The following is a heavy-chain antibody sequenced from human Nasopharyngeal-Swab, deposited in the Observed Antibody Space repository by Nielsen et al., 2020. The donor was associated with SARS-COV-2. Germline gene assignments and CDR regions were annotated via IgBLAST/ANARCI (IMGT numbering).Heavy chain of an antibody. CDR1: GYNFNTYT. CDR3: ATRYH. CDR2: INTNTGSP. J-gene: IGHJ5*02. Sequence: ASVKVSCKASGYNFNTYTMTWVRQAPGQGPEWMGWINTNTGSPTYTQGFTGRFVFSLDTSVNTAYLQISSLKPEDTAVYCCATRYHWGQGTLGTVSS. V-gene: IGHV7-4-1*02.